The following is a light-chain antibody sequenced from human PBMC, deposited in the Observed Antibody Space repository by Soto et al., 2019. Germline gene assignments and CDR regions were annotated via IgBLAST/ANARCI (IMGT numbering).Light chain of an antibody. CDR3: QQSFTTPP. J-gene: IGKJ5*01. V-gene: IGKV1-9*01. Sequence: DIQMTQSPSTLSGSVGDRVNITCRASQGISSYLAWYQQKPGKAPKLLIYAAYTLQSGVPSRFSGSGSGTEFTLTISSLQPEDFATYYCQQSFTTPPFGQGTRLEIK. CDR1: QGISSY. CDR2: AAY.